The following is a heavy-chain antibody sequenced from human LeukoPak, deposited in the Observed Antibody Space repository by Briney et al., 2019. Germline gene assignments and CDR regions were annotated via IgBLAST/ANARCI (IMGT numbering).Heavy chain of an antibody. CDR2: ISGSGIYT. J-gene: IGHJ5*02. CDR1: GFTFSGYA. D-gene: IGHD3-10*01. V-gene: IGHV3-23*01. Sequence: GGSLRLSCAASGFTFSGYAMSWVRQAPGKGLEWVSAISGSGIYTYYADSVKGRFTISRDNSKNTLYLQMNTLRAEDTAVYYCAKSRAVDVNWFDPWGQGTLVTVSS. CDR3: AKSRAVDVNWFDP.